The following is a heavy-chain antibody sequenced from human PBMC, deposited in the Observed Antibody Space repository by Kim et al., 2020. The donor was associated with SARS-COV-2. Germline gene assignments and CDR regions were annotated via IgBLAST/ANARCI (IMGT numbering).Heavy chain of an antibody. CDR2: IKEDGSKE. V-gene: IGHV3-7*01. CDR1: GFTFSRNW. CDR3: ARKEWSNGWLDH. Sequence: GGSLRLSCAASGFTFSRNWLGWVRQAPGKGLEWVAIIKEDGSKEDHVDSVKGRFTISRDNAKNSLYLQMNSLRAEDTAMYYCARKEWSNGWLDHWGQGSLVTVYS. J-gene: IGHJ5*02. D-gene: IGHD1-26*01.